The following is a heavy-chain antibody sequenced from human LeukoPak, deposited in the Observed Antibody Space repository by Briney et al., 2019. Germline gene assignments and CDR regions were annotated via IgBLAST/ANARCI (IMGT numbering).Heavy chain of an antibody. CDR1: GFTFSSYW. D-gene: IGHD2-15*01. J-gene: IGHJ4*02. CDR3: ARDRWYCSGGSCYVNYFDY. CDR2: IKQDGSEK. Sequence: GGSLRLSCAASGFTFSSYWMSWVRQAPGKGLEWVANIKQDGSEKYYVDSVKGRFTISRDNAKNSLYLQMNSLRAEGTAVYYCARDRWYCSGGSCYVNYFDYWGQGTLVTVSS. V-gene: IGHV3-7*03.